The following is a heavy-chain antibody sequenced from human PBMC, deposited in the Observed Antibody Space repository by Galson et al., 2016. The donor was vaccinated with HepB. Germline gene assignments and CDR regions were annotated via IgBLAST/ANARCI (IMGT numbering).Heavy chain of an antibody. CDR3: ARRTGFGARFDY. CDR1: GYSFTSYY. Sequence: QSGAEVKKPGESLRISCKGSGYSFTSYYITWVRQMPGKGLEWMGTIDPGDSYTNYSPSFQGHVTLSADKSISTAYLQGTSLKASDTAMYYCARRTGFGARFDYWGQGTLVTVSS. J-gene: IGHJ4*02. CDR2: IDPGDSYT. D-gene: IGHD3-10*01. V-gene: IGHV5-10-1*01.